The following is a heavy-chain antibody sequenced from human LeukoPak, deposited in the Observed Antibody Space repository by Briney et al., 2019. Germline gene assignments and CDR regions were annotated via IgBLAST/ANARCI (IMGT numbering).Heavy chain of an antibody. Sequence: QPGRSLRLSCAASGFTFSSYGMHWVRQAPGKGLEWVAFIRYDGSNKYYADSVKGRFTISRDNSKNTLCLQMNSLRAEDTAVYYCARDSLRRGIYGAIDYWGQGTLVTVSS. V-gene: IGHV3-30*02. CDR3: ARDSLRRGIYGAIDY. CDR1: GFTFSSYG. CDR2: IRYDGSNK. D-gene: IGHD4/OR15-4a*01. J-gene: IGHJ4*02.